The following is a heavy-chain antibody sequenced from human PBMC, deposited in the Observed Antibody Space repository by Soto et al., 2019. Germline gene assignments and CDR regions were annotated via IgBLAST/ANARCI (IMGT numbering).Heavy chain of an antibody. V-gene: IGHV3-23*01. D-gene: IGHD3-22*01. CDR3: AKDLTMIVVEYYFDY. CDR2: VSGSGGTT. Sequence: GALRLSCAASGFTFSSSAMSWVRQAPGKGLEWVSAVSGSGGTTYYADSVRGRFTISRDNSKNTLYLQMNSLRAEDTAVYYCAKDLTMIVVEYYFDYWGQGTLVTVSS. CDR1: GFTFSSSA. J-gene: IGHJ4*02.